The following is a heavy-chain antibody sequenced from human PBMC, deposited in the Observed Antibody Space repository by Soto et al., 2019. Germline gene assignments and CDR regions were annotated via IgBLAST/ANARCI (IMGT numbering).Heavy chain of an antibody. CDR1: GFTFSSYA. CDR2: IRGSGGST. J-gene: IGHJ4*02. Sequence: GGSLRLSCAASGFTFSSYAMSWVRQAPGKGLEWVSAIRGSGGSTYYADSVKGRFTISRDNSKNTLYLQMNSLRAEDTAVYYCAKGGIYDSSGYYYYWGQGTLVTVSS. D-gene: IGHD3-22*01. V-gene: IGHV3-23*01. CDR3: AKGGIYDSSGYYYY.